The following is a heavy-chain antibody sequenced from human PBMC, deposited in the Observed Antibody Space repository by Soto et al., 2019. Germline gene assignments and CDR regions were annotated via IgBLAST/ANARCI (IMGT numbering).Heavy chain of an antibody. Sequence: KPLASVKVSCKASGYTFTRYTMNWVRQAPGQRLEWMGWINPDNGNTKSSQKFQDRVIITRDTSASTTYMDLSSLRSEDTAVYYCARGIATGQLDPWGQGTLVTVSS. V-gene: IGHV1-3*01. D-gene: IGHD2-15*01. CDR1: GYTFTRYT. CDR2: INPDNGNT. J-gene: IGHJ5*02. CDR3: ARGIATGQLDP.